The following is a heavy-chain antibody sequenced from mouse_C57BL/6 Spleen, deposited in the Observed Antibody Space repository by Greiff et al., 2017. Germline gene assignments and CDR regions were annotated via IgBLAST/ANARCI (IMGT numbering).Heavy chain of an antibody. J-gene: IGHJ1*03. Sequence: EVKLVESRGDLVKPGGSLKLSCAASGFTFSSYGMSWVRQTPDKRLEWVATISSGGSYTYYPDSVKGRFTISRDNAKNTLYLQMSSLKSEDTAMYYCARHAGTGGYFDVWGTGTTVTVSS. CDR3: ARHAGTGGYFDV. V-gene: IGHV5-6*01. D-gene: IGHD3-3*01. CDR2: ISSGGSYT. CDR1: GFTFSSYG.